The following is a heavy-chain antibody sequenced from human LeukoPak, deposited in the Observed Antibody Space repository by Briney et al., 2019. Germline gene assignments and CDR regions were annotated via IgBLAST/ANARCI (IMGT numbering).Heavy chain of an antibody. CDR3: AKDGGGFLEWPEGYFDY. CDR1: GFTFSSYA. V-gene: IGHV3-30*02. J-gene: IGHJ4*02. D-gene: IGHD3-3*01. Sequence: GGSLRLSCAASGFTFSSYAMSWVRQAPGKGLEWVAFIRYDGSNKYYADSVKGRFTISRDNSKNTLYLQMNSLRAEDTAVYYCAKDGGGFLEWPEGYFDYWGQGTLVTVSS. CDR2: IRYDGSNK.